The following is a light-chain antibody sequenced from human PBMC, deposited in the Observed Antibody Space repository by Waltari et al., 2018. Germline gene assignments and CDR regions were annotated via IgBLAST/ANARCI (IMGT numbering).Light chain of an antibody. CDR3: QQYDSTPLT. CDR1: QSVYSRF. Sequence: EIVLTQSPGPLSLSPGERATLPCRASQSVYSRFFAWYQQKHGQAPRLLISGTTTRATGIPDRFSGSGSGTNFTLTISRLEPEDFAVYYCQQYDSTPLTFGGGTKVEIK. V-gene: IGKV3-20*01. J-gene: IGKJ4*01. CDR2: GTT.